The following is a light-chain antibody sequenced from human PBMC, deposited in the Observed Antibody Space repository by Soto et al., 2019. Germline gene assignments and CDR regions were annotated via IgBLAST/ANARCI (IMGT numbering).Light chain of an antibody. CDR3: QQYGSSLPIT. Sequence: EIVFTQSPGTLSVCQFEIATLSCRVSQSVSSSYLAWYQQKPGQAPRLLIYGASSRATGIPDRFSGSGSGTDFTLTISRLEPEDFAVYYCQQYGSSLPITFGQGTRLEI. J-gene: IGKJ5*01. CDR2: GAS. CDR1: QSVSSSY. V-gene: IGKV3-20*01.